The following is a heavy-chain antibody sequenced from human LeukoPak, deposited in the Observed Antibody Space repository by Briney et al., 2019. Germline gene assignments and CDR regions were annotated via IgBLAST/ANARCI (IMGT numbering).Heavy chain of an antibody. J-gene: IGHJ3*02. D-gene: IGHD1-26*01. Sequence: ASVKVSCKASGYTFTSYYMHWVRQAPGQGLEWMGIINPSGGSTTYAQKFQGRVTMTRDTSTSTVYMDLSSLRSEDTAVYYCARAGLGATFPHAFDIWGQGTMVTVSS. V-gene: IGHV1-46*01. CDR1: GYTFTSYY. CDR3: ARAGLGATFPHAFDI. CDR2: INPSGGST.